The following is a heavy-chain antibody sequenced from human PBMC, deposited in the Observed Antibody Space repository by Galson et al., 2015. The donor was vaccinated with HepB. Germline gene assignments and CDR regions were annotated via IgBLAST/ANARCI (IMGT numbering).Heavy chain of an antibody. J-gene: IGHJ6*02. CDR2: IFSNDEK. CDR1: GFSLSNARMG. D-gene: IGHD1-26*01. V-gene: IGHV2-26*01. CDR3: ARMQMLVNVGNYYYYGMDV. Sequence: PALVKPTQTLTLTCTVSGFSLSNARMGVSWIRQPPGKALEWLAHIFSNDEKSYSTSLKSRLTISKDTSKSQVVLTMTNMDPVDTATYYCARMQMLVNVGNYYYYGMDVWGQGTTVTVSS.